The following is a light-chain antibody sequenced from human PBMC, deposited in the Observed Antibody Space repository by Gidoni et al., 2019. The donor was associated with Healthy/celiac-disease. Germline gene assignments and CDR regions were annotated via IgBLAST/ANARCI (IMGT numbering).Light chain of an antibody. CDR2: WAS. V-gene: IGKV4-1*01. Sequence: IVMTQSLDSLAVSLGERATINCKSSQSVLYSSNNKNYLAWYQQKPGQPPKLLIYWASTPESGVPDRFSGSGSGTDFTLTISSLQAEDVAVYYCQQYYSTPYTFGQGTKLEIK. J-gene: IGKJ2*01. CDR1: QSVLYSSNNKNY. CDR3: QQYYSTPYT.